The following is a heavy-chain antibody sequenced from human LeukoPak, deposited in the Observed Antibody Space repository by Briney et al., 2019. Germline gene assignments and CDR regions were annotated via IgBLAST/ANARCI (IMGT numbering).Heavy chain of an antibody. CDR2: LSGSDDST. D-gene: IGHD3-10*01. Sequence: PGGSLRLSCAASGFTFSTYAMSWVRQAPGKGLEWVSGLSGSDDSTYYADSVKGRFTISRDNSKNTLYLQMNSLRAEDTAVYYCAKAGNPGSYYKDFDFWGQGTLVTVSS. J-gene: IGHJ4*02. V-gene: IGHV3-23*01. CDR3: AKAGNPGSYYKDFDF. CDR1: GFTFSTYA.